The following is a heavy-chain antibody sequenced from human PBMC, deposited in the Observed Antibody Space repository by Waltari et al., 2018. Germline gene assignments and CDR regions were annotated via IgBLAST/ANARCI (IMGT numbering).Heavy chain of an antibody. J-gene: IGHJ4*02. D-gene: IGHD3-22*01. Sequence: QVQLAQSGAEVKSPGSSVTLSCQASGLSIRRYTSSWVRQAPGQGLEWMGGFIPLSGSQIYTQKFQGRLTITADGSTRTTVMELRNLRYEDTAVYFCARGYRYDSSERFYLDHWGQGTPVIVSS. CDR1: GLSIRRYT. CDR2: FIPLSGSQ. V-gene: IGHV1-69*12. CDR3: ARGYRYDSSERFYLDH.